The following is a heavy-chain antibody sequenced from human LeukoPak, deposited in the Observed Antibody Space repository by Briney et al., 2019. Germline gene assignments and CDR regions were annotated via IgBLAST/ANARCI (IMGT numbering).Heavy chain of an antibody. CDR2: ISSNGSPI. CDR3: ARVGGRGSIGGDC. V-gene: IGHV3-48*03. CDR1: GFTFSSYE. Sequence: GGSLRLSCAASGFTFSSYEMNWVRQAPGKGLEWVSYISSNGSPIFYADSVKGRFTISRDNAKNTLYLQMSSLRAEDTAMYFCARVGGRGSIGGDCWGQGTLVTVSS. D-gene: IGHD3-10*01. J-gene: IGHJ4*02.